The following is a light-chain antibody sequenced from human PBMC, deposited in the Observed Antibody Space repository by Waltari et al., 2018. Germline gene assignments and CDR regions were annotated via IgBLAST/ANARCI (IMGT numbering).Light chain of an antibody. V-gene: IGLV1-36*01. J-gene: IGLJ3*02. CDR2: YDD. CDR3: AAWDDSLNGRV. CDR1: ISNIVNNG. Sequence: QSVLTQPPSVSEAPRQRVTISCSGSISNIVNNGVNLYQHVPGKAPILRINYDDLLPSGVSDRFSGSKSGTSASLAISGLQFEDEAEYFCAAWDDSLNGRVFGGGTKLTVL.